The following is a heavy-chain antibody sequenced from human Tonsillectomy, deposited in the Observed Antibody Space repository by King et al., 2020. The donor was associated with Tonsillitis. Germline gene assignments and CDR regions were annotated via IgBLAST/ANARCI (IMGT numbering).Heavy chain of an antibody. D-gene: IGHD2-21*01. V-gene: IGHV3-11*06. CDR3: TRDSRGGXAPLRXASXXDS. J-gene: IGHJ4*02. CDR2: IGTSTTYT. CDR1: GFSFSDYY. Sequence: QLVQSGGGLVKPGGSLRLSCAASGFSFSDYYMSWIRQAPGKGLEWVSFIGTSTTYTNYADSVKGRFTISRDNAKNSLYLQMNSLRAEDTAIYYCTRDSRGGXAPLRXASXXDSXXXGIXVTXXS.